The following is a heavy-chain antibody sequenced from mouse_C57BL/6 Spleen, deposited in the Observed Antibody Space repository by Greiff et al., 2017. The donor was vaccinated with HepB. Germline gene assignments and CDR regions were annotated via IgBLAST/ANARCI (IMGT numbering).Heavy chain of an antibody. CDR1: GFTFSDYG. Sequence: EVQGVESGGGLVKPGGSLKLSCAASGFTFSDYGMHWVRQAPEKGLEWVAYISSGSSTIYYADTVKGRFTISRDNAKNTLCLQMTSLRSEDTAMYYCARGDPFPYWYFDVWGTGTTVTVSS. J-gene: IGHJ1*03. V-gene: IGHV5-17*01. CDR3: ARGDPFPYWYFDV. CDR2: ISSGSSTI.